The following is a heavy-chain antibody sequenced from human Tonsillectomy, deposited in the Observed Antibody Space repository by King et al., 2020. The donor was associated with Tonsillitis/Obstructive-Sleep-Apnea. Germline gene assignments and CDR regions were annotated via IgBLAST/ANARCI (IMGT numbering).Heavy chain of an antibody. V-gene: IGHV3-15*07. D-gene: IGHD3-22*01. CDR2: IKSKTDGGTT. CDR3: TTALGITMIVVVTTEDY. Sequence: VQLVESGGGLVKPGGSLRLSCAASGFTFSNAWMNWVRQTPGKGLEWVGRIKSKTDGGTTDYAAPVKGRFTISRDDSKNTLYLQMNSLKTEDTAVYYCTTALGITMIVVVTTEDYWGQGTLVTVSS. J-gene: IGHJ4*02. CDR1: GFTFSNAW.